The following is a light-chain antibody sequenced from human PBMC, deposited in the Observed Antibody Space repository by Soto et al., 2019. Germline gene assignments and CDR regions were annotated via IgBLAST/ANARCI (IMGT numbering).Light chain of an antibody. J-gene: IGKJ3*01. CDR2: GAS. V-gene: IGKV3-15*01. CDR3: QQYNNWPLT. CDR1: QSISSN. Sequence: EIVMTQSPATLSVSPGERATLSCRASQSISSNLAWYQQKPGQAPGLLIYGASTRPTAIPARFSGSGSGTEFTLTISSLQSEDFAVYYCQQYNNWPLTFGPGTKVDVK.